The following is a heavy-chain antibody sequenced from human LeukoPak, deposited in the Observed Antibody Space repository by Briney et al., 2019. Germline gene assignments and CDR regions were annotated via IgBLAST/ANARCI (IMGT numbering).Heavy chain of an antibody. V-gene: IGHV3-21*01. Sequence: GGSLRLSCAASGFTFSSYSMNWVRQAPGKGLEWVSSINSSSSYIYYADSVKGRFTISRDNAKNSLYLQMNSLRAEDTALYYCARDPLLREDYPTTNWFDPWGQGTLVTVSS. CDR2: INSSSSYI. J-gene: IGHJ5*02. CDR1: GFTFSSYS. D-gene: IGHD3-16*01. CDR3: ARDPLLREDYPTTNWFDP.